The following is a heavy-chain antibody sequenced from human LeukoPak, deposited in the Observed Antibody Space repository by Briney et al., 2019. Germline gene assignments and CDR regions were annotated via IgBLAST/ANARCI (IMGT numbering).Heavy chain of an antibody. CDR2: ISSSSSTI. J-gene: IGHJ4*02. CDR3: ARDRGGSYSAIDY. Sequence: GGCLRLSCAASGFTFSSYSMDWVRQAPGEGLGWVSFISSSSSTIYYAASVKGRFTISRDNAKNSLYLQMNSLRAEDTAVYYCARDRGGSYSAIDYWGQGTLVTVSS. CDR1: GFTFSSYS. D-gene: IGHD1-26*01. V-gene: IGHV3-48*04.